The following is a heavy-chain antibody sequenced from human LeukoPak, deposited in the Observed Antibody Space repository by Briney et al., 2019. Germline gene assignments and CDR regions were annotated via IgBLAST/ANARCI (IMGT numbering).Heavy chain of an antibody. J-gene: IGHJ4*02. CDR2: MNPNSGNT. Sequence: GASVKVTYKATGYNFSRYDSNWVGQATGQGIEWMGWMNPNSGNTGYAQKFQGRVTMTRNTSISTAYMELSSLRSEDTAVYYCARGVAGSLDYWGQGTLVTVSS. CDR1: GYNFSRYD. D-gene: IGHD6-19*01. V-gene: IGHV1-8*01. CDR3: ARGVAGSLDY.